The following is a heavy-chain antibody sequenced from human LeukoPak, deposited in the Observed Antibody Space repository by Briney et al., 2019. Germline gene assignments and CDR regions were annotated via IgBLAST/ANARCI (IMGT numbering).Heavy chain of an antibody. D-gene: IGHD5-12*01. Sequence: SETLSLTCAVYGGSFSGYYWSWIRQPPGKGLEWIGYIYHSGSTYYNPSLKSRVTLSVDRSKNQFSLRLSSVTAADTAVYYCAREKRGYSGYDAFDYWGQGTLVTVSS. CDR3: AREKRGYSGYDAFDY. J-gene: IGHJ4*02. CDR1: GGSFSGYY. V-gene: IGHV4-30-2*01. CDR2: IYHSGST.